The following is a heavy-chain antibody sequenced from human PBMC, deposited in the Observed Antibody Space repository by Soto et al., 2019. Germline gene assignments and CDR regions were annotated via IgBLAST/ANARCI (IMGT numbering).Heavy chain of an antibody. CDR1: GFTFSSYG. D-gene: IGHD3-10*01. J-gene: IGHJ4*02. Sequence: QVQLVESGGGVVQPGRSLRLSCAASGFTFSSYGIHWVRQAPGKGLEWVAVISYDGSNKFYADSVKGRFTISRDNSKKXLYLQMNSLRAEDTAVYYCAKERGSDGEKEYYFDYWGQGTLVTVSS. CDR2: ISYDGSNK. CDR3: AKERGSDGEKEYYFDY. V-gene: IGHV3-30*18.